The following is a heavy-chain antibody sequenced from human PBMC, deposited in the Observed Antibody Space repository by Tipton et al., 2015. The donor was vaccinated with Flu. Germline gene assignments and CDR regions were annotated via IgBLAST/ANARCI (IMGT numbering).Heavy chain of an antibody. CDR1: GFTFSSYA. Sequence: SLRLSCEASGFTFSSYAMSWVRQAQGKGLEWVSAISGSGGSTYYADSVKGRFTISRDNSKNSLYLQMNSLRAEDTAVYYCTTAPTLDYWGQGTLVTVSS. CDR3: TTAPTLDY. J-gene: IGHJ4*02. V-gene: IGHV3-23*01. CDR2: ISGSGGST.